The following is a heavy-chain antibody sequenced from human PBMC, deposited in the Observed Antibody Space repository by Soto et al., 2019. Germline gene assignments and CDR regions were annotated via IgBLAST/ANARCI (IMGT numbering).Heavy chain of an antibody. CDR1: GGSISSGGYY. V-gene: IGHV4-31*03. D-gene: IGHD3-10*01. Sequence: SETLSLTCTVSGGSISSGGYYWSWIRQHPGKGLEWIGYIYYSGSTYYNPSLKSRVTISVDTSKNQFSLKLSSVTAADTAVYYFARDPRYYYGSGTPKGPDVWGKGTTVTVSS. J-gene: IGHJ6*04. CDR3: ARDPRYYYGSGTPKGPDV. CDR2: IYYSGST.